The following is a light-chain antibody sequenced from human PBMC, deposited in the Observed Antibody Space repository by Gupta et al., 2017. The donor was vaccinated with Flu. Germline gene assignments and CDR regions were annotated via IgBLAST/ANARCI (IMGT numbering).Light chain of an antibody. V-gene: IGKV1-16*02. CDR3: QLYNSFPLA. Sequence: IQMTKSPSPLYASVGLRVTITCRASQGISPYVAWFPQKPGRAPKSLFYAASRLQSGVSSKFSGRGSGTDFTLTIGTLMPEDLTTYYCQLYNSFPLAFGGGTKVDI. CDR1: QGISPY. J-gene: IGKJ4*01. CDR2: AAS.